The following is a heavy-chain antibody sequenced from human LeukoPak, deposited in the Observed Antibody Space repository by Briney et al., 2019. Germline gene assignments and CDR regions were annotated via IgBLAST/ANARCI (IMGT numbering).Heavy chain of an antibody. CDR1: GGSISSYY. Sequence: PSETLSPTCTVSGGSISSYYWSWIRQPPEKGLEWIGYIYYSGSTNYNPSLKSRVTISVDTSKNQFSLKLSSVTAADTAVYYCARGRAAWVPLDYWDQGTLVTVSS. CDR2: IYYSGST. V-gene: IGHV4-59*01. CDR3: ARGRAAWVPLDY. J-gene: IGHJ4*02. D-gene: IGHD1-26*01.